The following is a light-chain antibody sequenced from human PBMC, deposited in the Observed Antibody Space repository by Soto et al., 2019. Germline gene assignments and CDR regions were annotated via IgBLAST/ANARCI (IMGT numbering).Light chain of an antibody. Sequence: QSALTQLRSVSXXPGQSVTISCTGTYSDIGSYNDVSWYQHHPAKAPRLMIFDVSQRPSGVPDRFSGSKSGNTASLTISGLQTEDEADYYCCSYVRAYRLMIFGEGTKLTVL. J-gene: IGLJ2*01. CDR3: CSYVRAYRLMI. CDR1: YSDIGSYND. V-gene: IGLV2-11*01. CDR2: DVS.